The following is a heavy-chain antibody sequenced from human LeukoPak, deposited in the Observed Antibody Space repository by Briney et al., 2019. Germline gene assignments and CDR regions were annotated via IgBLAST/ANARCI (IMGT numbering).Heavy chain of an antibody. J-gene: IGHJ4*02. CDR3: ASKYCTSTSCYETFDR. Sequence: PSQTLSLTCTVSGASINSGDYYWTWLRQPPGKGLEWIGYIYFSGHTYYNPSLKSRSLMSLDTSKNQFSLEVRSMTAADTAVYYCASKYCTSTSCYETFDRWGQGTLVTVSS. D-gene: IGHD2-2*01. V-gene: IGHV4-30-4*08. CDR2: IYFSGHT. CDR1: GASINSGDYY.